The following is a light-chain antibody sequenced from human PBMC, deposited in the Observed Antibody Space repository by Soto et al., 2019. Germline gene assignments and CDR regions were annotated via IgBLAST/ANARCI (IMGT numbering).Light chain of an antibody. V-gene: IGKV1-27*01. CDR3: LQDYNYPPT. CDR1: QDISDY. J-gene: IGKJ1*01. Sequence: DIQMTQSPSTLSGSVGPRFTITCRASQDISDYLAWYQLKTGKVPKIMIHTASTLQSGVPSRFSGSGYGTDFNLTISSLQPEDCATYYCLQDYNYPPTFGPGTKVDIK. CDR2: TAS.